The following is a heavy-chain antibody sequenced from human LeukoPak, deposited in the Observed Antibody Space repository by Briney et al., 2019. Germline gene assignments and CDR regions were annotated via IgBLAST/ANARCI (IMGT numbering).Heavy chain of an antibody. J-gene: IGHJ3*02. CDR1: GGSISSSSYY. V-gene: IGHV4-39*02. Sequence: PSETLSLTCTVSGGSISSSSYYWGWIRQPPGKGLEWIGSIYYSGSTYYNPSLKIRVTISVDTSKNHFSLKLTSVTAADTAVYYCATGTRNNWNDVHAFDIWGQGTMVTVSS. CDR2: IYYSGST. D-gene: IGHD1-20*01. CDR3: ATGTRNNWNDVHAFDI.